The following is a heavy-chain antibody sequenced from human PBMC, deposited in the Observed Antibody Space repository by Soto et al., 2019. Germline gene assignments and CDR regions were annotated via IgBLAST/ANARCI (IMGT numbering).Heavy chain of an antibody. V-gene: IGHV4-4*02. CDR1: GASISSTYW. CDR2: IHHSTGA. J-gene: IGHJ6*02. CDR3: ARNDAYDLDV. D-gene: IGHD3-22*01. Sequence: QVQLQESGPGLVKPSETLSLTCAVSGASISSTYWWSWVRQPPGKGLEWIGEIHHSTGANYNPSLRSRVIISVDTSKNQLFLRVTSVTVADTAVYFCARNDAYDLDVWGQWTTVTVSS.